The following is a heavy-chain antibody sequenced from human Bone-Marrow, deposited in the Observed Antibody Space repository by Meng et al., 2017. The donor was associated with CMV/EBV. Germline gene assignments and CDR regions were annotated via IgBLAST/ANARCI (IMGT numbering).Heavy chain of an antibody. D-gene: IGHD1-14*01. J-gene: IGHJ3*01. CDR2: IRYDGSSK. CDR3: ANLDDDETAKNAFDV. Sequence: VGPSRLSCAASGFSFNIYAMHWVRQAPGKGLEWVAFIRYDGSSKHYTDSVKCRFTISRDNSENTLFLQLNSLRAEDTAIYFCANLDDDETAKNAFDVWAQGTMVTVPS. V-gene: IGHV3-30*02. CDR1: GFSFNIYA.